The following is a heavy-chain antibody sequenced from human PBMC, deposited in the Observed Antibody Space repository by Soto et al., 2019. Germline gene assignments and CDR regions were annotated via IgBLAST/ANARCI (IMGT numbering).Heavy chain of an antibody. Sequence: ASVKVSCKASGYTFTSYAMHWVRQAPGQRLEWMGWINAGNGNTKYSQKFQGRVTITRDTSASTAYMELSSLRSEDTAVYYCARVGTTVRTIFDYWGQGTLVTVSS. J-gene: IGHJ4*02. CDR1: GYTFTSYA. D-gene: IGHD4-4*01. CDR2: INAGNGNT. CDR3: ARVGTTVRTIFDY. V-gene: IGHV1-3*01.